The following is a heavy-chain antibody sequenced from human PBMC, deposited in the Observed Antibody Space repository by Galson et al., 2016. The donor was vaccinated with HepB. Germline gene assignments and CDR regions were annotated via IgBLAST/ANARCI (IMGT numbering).Heavy chain of an antibody. CDR3: TNGEYCGNNICYTGPFDS. D-gene: IGHD2-2*02. CDR2: ISSSGTNT. Sequence: SLRLSCAASGFTFSSYGMSWVRQAPGKGLEWVSAISSSGTNTYYADSVKGRFTISRDNSKNTLFLQMIRLRAEDTAAYYCTNGEYCGNNICYTGPFDSWGQGTLVTVSS. V-gene: IGHV3-23*01. J-gene: IGHJ4*02. CDR1: GFTFSSYG.